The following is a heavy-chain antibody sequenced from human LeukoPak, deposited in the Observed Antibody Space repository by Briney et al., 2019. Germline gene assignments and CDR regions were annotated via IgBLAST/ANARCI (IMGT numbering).Heavy chain of an antibody. CDR1: GNYW. V-gene: IGHV3-74*01. Sequence: GGSLRLSCAASGNYWMHWVRQAPGKGLVWVSHINSDGSWTSYADSVKGRFTISKDNAKNTVYLQMNSLRAEDTAVYYCARDSGAHYDILTGYYTSDGFDYWGQGTLVTVSS. CDR3: ARDSGAHYDILTGYYTSDGFDY. J-gene: IGHJ4*02. D-gene: IGHD3-9*01. CDR2: INSDGSWT.